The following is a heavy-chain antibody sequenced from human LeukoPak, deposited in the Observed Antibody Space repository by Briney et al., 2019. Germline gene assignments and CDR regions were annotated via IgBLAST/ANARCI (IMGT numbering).Heavy chain of an antibody. D-gene: IGHD3-22*01. Sequence: ASVKVSCKASGFTFTSYAISWVRQARGQGLEWMRWIIAYNGNTNYAQMFQGRVTIATDTSTCTAYMELRSLRSEDTAVYYCVAYDDSSAAAFDIWGQGTMVTVSS. V-gene: IGHV1-18*01. CDR3: VAYDDSSAAAFDI. CDR1: GFTFTSYA. CDR2: IIAYNGNT. J-gene: IGHJ3*02.